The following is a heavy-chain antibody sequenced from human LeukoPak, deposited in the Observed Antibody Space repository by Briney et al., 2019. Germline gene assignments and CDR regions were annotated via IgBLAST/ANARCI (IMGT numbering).Heavy chain of an antibody. Sequence: GRSLRLSCAASGFTFSSYGMHWVRQAPGKGLEWVAVISYDGSNKYYADSVKGRFTISRDNAKNSLYLQMNSLRAEDTAVYYCARGGIAVAGFYYYYMDVWGKGTTVTISS. V-gene: IGHV3-30*03. CDR2: ISYDGSNK. CDR3: ARGGIAVAGFYYYYMDV. CDR1: GFTFSSYG. J-gene: IGHJ6*03. D-gene: IGHD6-19*01.